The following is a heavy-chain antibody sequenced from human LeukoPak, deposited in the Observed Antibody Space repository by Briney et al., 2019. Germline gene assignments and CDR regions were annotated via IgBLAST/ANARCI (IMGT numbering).Heavy chain of an antibody. D-gene: IGHD3-10*01. V-gene: IGHV4-39*01. CDR2: IYYSGST. CDR3: ARSEYGSGSYSTFDI. J-gene: IGHJ3*02. Sequence: NASETLSLTCTVSGGSISSGSHYWGWIRQPPGEGLEWIGSIYYSGSTYYNPSLKSRVTISVDTSKNQFSLKLTSVTAADTAVFYCARSEYGSGSYSTFDIWGQGTMVTVSS. CDR1: GGSISSGSHY.